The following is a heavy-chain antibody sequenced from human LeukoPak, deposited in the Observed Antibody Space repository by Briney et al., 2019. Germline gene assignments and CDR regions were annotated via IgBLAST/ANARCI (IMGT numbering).Heavy chain of an antibody. CDR1: GFTFSSYG. V-gene: IGHV3-30*02. J-gene: IGHJ3*02. Sequence: PGRSLRLSCAASGFTFSSYGMHWVRQAPGKGLEWVAFIRYDGSNKYYADSVKGRFTISRDNSKNTLYLQMNSLRAEDTAAYYCAKGSGGSGSNDAYDIWGQGTMVTVSS. D-gene: IGHD3-10*01. CDR2: IRYDGSNK. CDR3: AKGSGGSGSNDAYDI.